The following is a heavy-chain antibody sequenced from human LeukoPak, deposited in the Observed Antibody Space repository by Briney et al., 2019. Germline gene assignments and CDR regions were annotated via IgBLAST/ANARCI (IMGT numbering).Heavy chain of an antibody. CDR1: GFTFSSYG. CDR3: ARTSQQWLFLDY. V-gene: IGHV3-33*01. J-gene: IGHJ4*02. CDR2: IWYDGSNK. D-gene: IGHD6-19*01. Sequence: GGSLRLSCAASGFTFSSYGMHWVRQAPGKGLEWVAVIWYDGSNKYYADSVKGRFTIPRDNSKNTLYLQMNSLRAEDTAVYYCARTSQQWLFLDYWGQGTLVTVSS.